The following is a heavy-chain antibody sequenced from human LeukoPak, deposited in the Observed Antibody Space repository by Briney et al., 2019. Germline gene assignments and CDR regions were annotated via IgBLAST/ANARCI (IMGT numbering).Heavy chain of an antibody. Sequence: GRSLRLSCAASGFTFSSYAMHWVRQAPGKGLEWVAVISYDGSNKYYAGSVKGRFTISRDNSKNTLYLQMNSLRAEDTAVYYCARSHDCSGGSCYLGSEDYWGQGTLVTVSS. CDR1: GFTFSSYA. D-gene: IGHD2-15*01. CDR3: ARSHDCSGGSCYLGSEDY. V-gene: IGHV3-30*04. CDR2: ISYDGSNK. J-gene: IGHJ4*02.